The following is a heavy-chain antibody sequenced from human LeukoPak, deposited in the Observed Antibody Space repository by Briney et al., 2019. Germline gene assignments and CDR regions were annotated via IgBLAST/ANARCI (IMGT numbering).Heavy chain of an antibody. V-gene: IGHV1-46*01. CDR1: GYTFTSYY. J-gene: IGHJ4*02. CDR3: ARAIAVAGSTFDY. CDR2: INPSGGST. D-gene: IGHD6-19*01. Sequence: ASVKVSCKASGYTFTSYYMHWVRQAPGQGLEWMGIINPSGGSTSYAQKFQARVTMTRDMSTSTVYMELSSLRSEDTAVYYCARAIAVAGSTFDYWGQGTLVTVSS.